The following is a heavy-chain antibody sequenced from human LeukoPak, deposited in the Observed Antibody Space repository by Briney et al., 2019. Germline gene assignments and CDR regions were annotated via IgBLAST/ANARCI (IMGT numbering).Heavy chain of an antibody. Sequence: KPSETLSLTCAVYGESFSGYYWSWIRQLPGKGLEWIGEINHSGSTNYNPSLKSRVTISVDTSKNEFSLKLSSVTAADTAVYYCARVAVAFDYWGQGTLVTVSS. CDR1: GESFSGYY. J-gene: IGHJ4*02. CDR3: ARVAVAFDY. CDR2: INHSGST. V-gene: IGHV4-34*01. D-gene: IGHD6-19*01.